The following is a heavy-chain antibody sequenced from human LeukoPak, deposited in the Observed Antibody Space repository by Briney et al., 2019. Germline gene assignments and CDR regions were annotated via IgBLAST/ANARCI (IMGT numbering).Heavy chain of an antibody. V-gene: IGHV3-23*01. Sequence: GGSLRLSCAASGFTFSSYAMSWVRQAPGKGLEWVSAISGSGGSAYYADSVKGRFTISRDNSKNTLYLQMNSLRAEDTAVYYCTKDSSHCSSTSRCYFDYWGQGTLVTVSS. D-gene: IGHD2-2*01. CDR1: GFTFSSYA. CDR3: TKDSSHCSSTSRCYFDY. J-gene: IGHJ4*02. CDR2: ISGSGGSA.